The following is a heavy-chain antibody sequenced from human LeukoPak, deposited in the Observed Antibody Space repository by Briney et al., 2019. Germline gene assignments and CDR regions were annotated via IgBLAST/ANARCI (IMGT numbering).Heavy chain of an antibody. Sequence: ASVKVSCKASGYTFTSYAMNWVRQAPGQGLEWMGWINTNTGNPTYAQGFTGRFVFSLDTSVSTAYLQISSLKAEDTAVYYCARDRTLWFGELFGNYYYYYMDVWGKGTTVTVSS. CDR1: GYTFTSYA. J-gene: IGHJ6*03. D-gene: IGHD3-10*01. CDR2: INTNTGNP. V-gene: IGHV7-4-1*02. CDR3: ARDRTLWFGELFGNYYYYYMDV.